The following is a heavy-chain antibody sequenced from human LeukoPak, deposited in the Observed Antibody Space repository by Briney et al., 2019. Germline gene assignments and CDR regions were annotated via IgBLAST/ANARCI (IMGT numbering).Heavy chain of an antibody. CDR2: ISAYNGNT. CDR3: ARGRIAARPTLGGYYFDY. V-gene: IGHV1-18*01. Sequence: GASVKVSCKASGYTFTSYGISWVRQAPGQGLEWMGWISAYNGNTNYAQKLQGRVTMTTDTSTSTAYMELRSLRSDDTAVYYCARGRIAARPTLGGYYFDYWGQGTLVTVSS. D-gene: IGHD6-6*01. J-gene: IGHJ4*02. CDR1: GYTFTSYG.